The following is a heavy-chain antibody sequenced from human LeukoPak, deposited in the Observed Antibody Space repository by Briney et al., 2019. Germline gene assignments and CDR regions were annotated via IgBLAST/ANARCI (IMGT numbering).Heavy chain of an antibody. CDR1: GYSFTSYW. CDR3: ARLSDGSQYWFDP. V-gene: IGHV5-51*03. CDR2: IYPGDSDT. Sequence: KPGESLRISCKGSGYSFTSYWIGWVRQMPGKGLEWMGIIYPGDSDTRYSPSFHSQVAISADKSISTAYLPWSSLMALAHALNYFARLSDGSQYWFDPWGQGTLVTVSS. D-gene: IGHD6-25*01. J-gene: IGHJ5*02.